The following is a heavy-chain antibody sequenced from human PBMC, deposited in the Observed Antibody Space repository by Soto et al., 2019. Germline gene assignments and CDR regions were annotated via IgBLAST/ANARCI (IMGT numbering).Heavy chain of an antibody. CDR3: AISIGATPFYCSGGSCFSFDY. CDR1: GFTFSDYG. CDR2: IGSSSRTI. J-gene: IGHJ4*02. D-gene: IGHD2-15*01. Sequence: GGSLRLSCAASGFTFSDYGMNWVRQAPGKGLEWVSYIGSSSRTIYYADSVKGRFTISRDNAKNSLYLQMNSLRAEDTAVYYCAISIGATPFYCSGGSCFSFDYWGQGALVTVSS. V-gene: IGHV3-48*01.